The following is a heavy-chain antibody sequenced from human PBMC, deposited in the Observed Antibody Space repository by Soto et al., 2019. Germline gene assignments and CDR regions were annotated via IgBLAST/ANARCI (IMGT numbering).Heavy chain of an antibody. V-gene: IGHV4-30-4*01. D-gene: IGHD2-2*01. CDR3: ACCSSTSYYYYGMDV. CDR1: GGSISSGDYY. Sequence: SETLSLTCTVSGGSISSGDYYWSWIRQPPGKGLEWIGYLYYSGSTYYNPSLKSRVTISVDTSKNQFSLKLSSVTAADTAVYYCACCSSTSYYYYGMDVWGQGTTVTVSS. J-gene: IGHJ6*02. CDR2: LYYSGST.